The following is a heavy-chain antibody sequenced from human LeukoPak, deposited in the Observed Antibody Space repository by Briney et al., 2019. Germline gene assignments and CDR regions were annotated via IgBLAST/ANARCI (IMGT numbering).Heavy chain of an antibody. D-gene: IGHD5-12*01. CDR3: ARDHDLGAIDFDY. J-gene: IGHJ4*02. CDR2: ISSSSSTI. Sequence: GGSLRLSCAASGFTFSSYSMNWVRQAPGKGLEWVSYISSSSSTIYYADSVKGRFTISRDNAKNSLYLQVNSLRAEDTAVYYCARDHDLGAIDFDYWGQGTLVTVSS. V-gene: IGHV3-48*04. CDR1: GFTFSSYS.